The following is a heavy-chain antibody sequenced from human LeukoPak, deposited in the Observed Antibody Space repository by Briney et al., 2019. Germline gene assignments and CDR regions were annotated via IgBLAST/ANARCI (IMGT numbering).Heavy chain of an antibody. V-gene: IGHV4-59*01. D-gene: IGHD1-26*01. J-gene: IGHJ6*03. CDR2: IFYSGST. CDR3: ARRIVGSGAYYYYYYMDV. Sequence: PSETLSLTYTVSGGSISGYYWSWIRQPPGKGLEWIGYIFYSGSTNYNPSLKSRVTISVDTSKNQFSLKLSSVTAADTAVYYCARRIVGSGAYYYYYYMDVWGKGTTVTVSS. CDR1: GGSISGYY.